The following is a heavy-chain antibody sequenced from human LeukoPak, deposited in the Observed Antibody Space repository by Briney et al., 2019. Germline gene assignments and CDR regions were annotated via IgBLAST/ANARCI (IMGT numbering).Heavy chain of an antibody. D-gene: IGHD6-19*01. CDR2: ISSNGGST. V-gene: IGHV3-64*04. Sequence: PGGSLRLSCSASGFTFSSYAMHWVRQAPGKGLEYVPAISSNGGSTYYADSVKGRFTISRDNSKNTLYLQMNSLRAEDTAVYYCAREVGYSSGWYLDYWGQGTLATVSS. CDR3: AREVGYSSGWYLDY. J-gene: IGHJ4*02. CDR1: GFTFSSYA.